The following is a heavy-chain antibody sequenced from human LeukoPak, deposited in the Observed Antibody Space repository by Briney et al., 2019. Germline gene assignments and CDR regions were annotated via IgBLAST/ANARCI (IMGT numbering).Heavy chain of an antibody. J-gene: IGHJ2*01. CDR3: ARRPYWYFDL. D-gene: IGHD6-6*01. CDR2: ISPSGNT. V-gene: IGHV4-4*07. CDR1: SDSITTHS. Sequence: PSETLSLTCSVFSDSITTHSWSWIRQPAGKRLEWIGHISPSGNTNFNPSLKSRVTMSVDTSKNHFSLKLSSVTAADTAVYYCARRPYWYFDLWGRDTLVTVSS.